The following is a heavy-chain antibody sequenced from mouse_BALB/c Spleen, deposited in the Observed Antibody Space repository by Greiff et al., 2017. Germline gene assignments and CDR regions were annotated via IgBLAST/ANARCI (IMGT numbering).Heavy chain of an antibody. CDR3: ARGANWVFDY. CDR1: GYTFTSYY. J-gene: IGHJ2*01. CDR2: IYPGNVNT. Sequence: QVQLQQSGPELVKPGASVRISCKASGYTFTSYYIHWVKQRPGQGLEWIGWIYPGNVNTKYNEKFKGKATLTADKSSSTAYMQLSSLTSEDSAVYFCARGANWVFDYWGQGTTLTVSS. V-gene: IGHV1S56*01. D-gene: IGHD4-1*01.